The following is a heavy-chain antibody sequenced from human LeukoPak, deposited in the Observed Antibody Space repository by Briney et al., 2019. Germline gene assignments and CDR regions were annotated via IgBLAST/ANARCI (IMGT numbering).Heavy chain of an antibody. Sequence: AASVKVSCKASGYTFTDYYMHWVRQAPGQGLEWMGWINPNSGGTNYAQKFQGRVAMTRDTSNSTAYMELSRLRSDDTAVYYCASGFMGYDRSGYYDDAFDIWGQGTMVTVSS. CDR2: INPNSGGT. V-gene: IGHV1-2*02. CDR3: ASGFMGYDRSGYYDDAFDI. CDR1: GYTFTDYY. D-gene: IGHD3-22*01. J-gene: IGHJ3*02.